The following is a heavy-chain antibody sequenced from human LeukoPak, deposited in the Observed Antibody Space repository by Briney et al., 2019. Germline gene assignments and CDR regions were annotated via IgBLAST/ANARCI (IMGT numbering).Heavy chain of an antibody. Sequence: GGSLRLSCAASGFTFSSYAMHWVRQAPGKGLEWVAVISYDGGTKYYADSVKGRFTISRDNSEKMVFLQMNSLRAEDTAMYYCARDRKPEGPKAVSGSLDYWGQGTLVTVSS. V-gene: IGHV3-30*04. CDR1: GFTFSSYA. D-gene: IGHD3-10*01. CDR3: ARDRKPEGPKAVSGSLDY. CDR2: ISYDGGTK. J-gene: IGHJ4*02.